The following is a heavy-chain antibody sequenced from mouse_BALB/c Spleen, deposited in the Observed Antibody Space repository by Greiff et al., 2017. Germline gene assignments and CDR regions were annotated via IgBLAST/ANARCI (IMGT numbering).Heavy chain of an antibody. CDR1: GYSFTSYG. CDR3: AREEDDGYCD. J-gene: IGHJ2*01. D-gene: IGHD2-3*01. CDR2: IHPSDSET. Sequence: QVQLQQPGGELVRPGASVKLSCKASGYSFTSYGMNWVKQRPGQGLEWIGMIHPSDSETRLNQTVKDKATLTADKSSSTAYMQLSSPTSEDSAVYDWAREEDDGYCDWGQGTTLTVSS. V-gene: IGHV1S82*01.